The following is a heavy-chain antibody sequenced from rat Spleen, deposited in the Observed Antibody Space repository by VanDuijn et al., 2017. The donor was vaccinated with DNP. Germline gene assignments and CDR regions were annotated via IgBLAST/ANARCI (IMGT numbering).Heavy chain of an antibody. D-gene: IGHD1-4*01. CDR1: GYSITRSYR. J-gene: IGHJ1*01. V-gene: IGHV3-3*01. CDR3: ARLGLRYPYWYFDF. Sequence: EVQLQESGPGLVKPSQSLSLTCSVTGYSITRSYRWNWIRKFPGNKLEWMGHIDSAGSTNYDPSLKSRISITRDTSKNQFFLQVNSVVTEDTATYYCARLGLRYPYWYFDFWGPGTMVTVSS. CDR2: IDSAGST.